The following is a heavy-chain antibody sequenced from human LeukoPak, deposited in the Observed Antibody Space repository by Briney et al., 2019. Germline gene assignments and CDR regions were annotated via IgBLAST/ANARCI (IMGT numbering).Heavy chain of an antibody. V-gene: IGHV3-48*04. CDR3: ARGRYLEGTESSRYSGLDV. CDR1: GFTFSSYA. Sequence: GGSLRLSCAASGFTFSSYAMSWVRQAPGKGLEWVSFITRTSTTIYYADSVKGRFTISRDNAKNSLYLQMNSLRTEDTAVYYCARGRYLEGTESSRYSGLDVWGQGTTVIVSS. D-gene: IGHD2-8*02. CDR2: ITRTSTTI. J-gene: IGHJ6*02.